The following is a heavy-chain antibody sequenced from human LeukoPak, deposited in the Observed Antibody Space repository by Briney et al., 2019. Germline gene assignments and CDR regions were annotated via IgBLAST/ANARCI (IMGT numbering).Heavy chain of an antibody. CDR1: GFTFSSYG. Sequence: GGSLRLSCAASGFTFSSYGMHWVRQAPGKGLEWVAVIWYDGSNKYYADSVKGRFTISRDNSKNTLYLQMNSLRAEDTAVYYCARERGYSYGRTSDAFDIWGQGTMVTVSS. V-gene: IGHV3-33*01. CDR2: IWYDGSNK. J-gene: IGHJ3*02. D-gene: IGHD5-18*01. CDR3: ARERGYSYGRTSDAFDI.